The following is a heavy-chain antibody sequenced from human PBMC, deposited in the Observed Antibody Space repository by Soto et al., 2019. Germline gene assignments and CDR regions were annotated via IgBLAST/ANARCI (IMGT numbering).Heavy chain of an antibody. D-gene: IGHD4-4*01. V-gene: IGHV4-31*03. CDR3: ARDNSNYDYYYYGMDV. Sequence: TLSLTCTVSGGSISSGGYYWSWIRQHPGKGLEWIGYIYYSGSTYYNPSLKSRVTISVDTSKNQFSLKLSSVTAADTAVYYCARDNSNYDYYYYGMDVWGQGTTVTVS. J-gene: IGHJ6*02. CDR2: IYYSGST. CDR1: GGSISSGGYY.